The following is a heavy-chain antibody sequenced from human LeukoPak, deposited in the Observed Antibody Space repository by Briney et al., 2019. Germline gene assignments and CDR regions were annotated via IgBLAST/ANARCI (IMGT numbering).Heavy chain of an antibody. J-gene: IGHJ4*02. CDR3: AGDLFGIAAAGVADY. V-gene: IGHV1-18*01. Sequence: ASVKVSCKASGYTFTSYGISWVRQAPGQGLEWMGWISAYNGNTNYAQKLQGRVTMTTDTSTSTAYMELRSLRSDDTAVYYCAGDLFGIAAAGVADYWGQGTLVTVSS. CDR1: GYTFTSYG. D-gene: IGHD6-13*01. CDR2: ISAYNGNT.